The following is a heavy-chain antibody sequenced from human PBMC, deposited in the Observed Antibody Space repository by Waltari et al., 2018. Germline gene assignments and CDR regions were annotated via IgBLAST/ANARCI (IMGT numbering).Heavy chain of an antibody. D-gene: IGHD2-2*02. J-gene: IGHJ4*02. CDR2: IWFDGSDK. Sequence: QVNLVGSGGGVVQPGGSLRRSRATSGSTFRNFGMHWVRQAPGKGLEWVALIWFDGSDKFYADSVRGRFTISRDNSARTLYLDMDSLRLDDTAMYYCAKDAFGNTYLDFWGQGTLVTVSS. CDR3: AKDAFGNTYLDF. CDR1: GSTFRNFG. V-gene: IGHV3-30*02.